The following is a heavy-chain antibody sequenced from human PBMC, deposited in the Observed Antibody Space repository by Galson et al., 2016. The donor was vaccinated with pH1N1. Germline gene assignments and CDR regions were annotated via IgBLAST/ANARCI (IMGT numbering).Heavy chain of an antibody. CDR2: ITKRPEGYST. D-gene: IGHD1-14*01. CDR1: GFTFSGFH. V-gene: IGHV3-72*01. J-gene: IGHJ4*02. Sequence: SLRLSCAASGFTFSGFHMDWVRQAPGKGLEWVGRITKRPEGYSTQDATSVKGRFIISRDDSKGLLYLQMNSLKTEDTAVYYCTRENHHKFDYWGQGTLVTVSS. CDR3: TRENHHKFDY.